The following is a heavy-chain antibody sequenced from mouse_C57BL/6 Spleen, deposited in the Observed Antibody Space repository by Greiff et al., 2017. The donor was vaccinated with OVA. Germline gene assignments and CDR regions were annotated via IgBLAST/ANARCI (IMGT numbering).Heavy chain of an antibody. D-gene: IGHD2-4*01. J-gene: IGHJ4*01. Sequence: EVNVVESGGGLVQPGASLRLSCAASGFTFTDYYMSWVRQPPGKAPEWLALIRNKANGYTTEYPASVTSRFTIYRDNSQNILYLQMYTLRAEDSATYYCVKAFVLFYDYDGYAMDYWGQGTSVTVSS. CDR3: VKAFVLFYDYDGYAMDY. V-gene: IGHV7-4*01. CDR2: IRNKANGYTT. CDR1: GFTFTDYY.